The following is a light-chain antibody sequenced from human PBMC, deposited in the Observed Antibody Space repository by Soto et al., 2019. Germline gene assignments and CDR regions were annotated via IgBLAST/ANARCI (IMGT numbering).Light chain of an antibody. CDR1: QSVSSDY. CDR3: QQYGNSPLT. CDR2: GAS. J-gene: IGKJ1*01. Sequence: IVLTQSPGTLSLSPGERASVSCRASQSVSSDYLAWYQQKPGQAPRLLIYGASSRATGIPDRFSGSGSGTDFPLTINRLEPDDLAVYYCQQYGNSPLTFGQGTKVDIK. V-gene: IGKV3-20*01.